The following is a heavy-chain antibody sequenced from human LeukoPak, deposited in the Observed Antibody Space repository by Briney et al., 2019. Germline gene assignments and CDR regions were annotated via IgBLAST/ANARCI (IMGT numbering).Heavy chain of an antibody. D-gene: IGHD3/OR15-3a*01. J-gene: IGHJ4*02. CDR2: IYYSGST. V-gene: IGHV4-30-4*01. CDR3: ARVDPGEGLVTFDY. CDR1: GGSISSGDYY. Sequence: SQTLSLTCTVSGGSISSGDYYWSWIRQPPGKRLEWIGYIYYSGSTYYNPSLKSRVTISVDTSKNQFSLKRSSVTAADTAVYYCARVDPGEGLVTFDYWGQGTLVTVSS.